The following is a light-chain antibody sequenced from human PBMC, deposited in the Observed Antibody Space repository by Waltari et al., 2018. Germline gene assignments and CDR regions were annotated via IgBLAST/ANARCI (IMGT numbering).Light chain of an antibody. V-gene: IGLV2-14*01. J-gene: IGLJ2*01. CDR2: EVS. CDR3: SSYATRYMVL. CDR1: NNAIGAPKL. Sequence: QSALTQPASVSGSVGQSVSISCTGSNNAIGAPKLVSWYQQYPGKPPKLVIYEVSNRPSGVSNRFSASKSGTTASLTISGLQAEDEAEYFCSSYATRYMVLFGGGTRVTVL.